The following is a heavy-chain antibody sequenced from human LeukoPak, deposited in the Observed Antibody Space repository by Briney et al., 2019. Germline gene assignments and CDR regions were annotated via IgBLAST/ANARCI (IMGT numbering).Heavy chain of an antibody. V-gene: IGHV3-48*02. Sequence: GGSLRLSCAASGFTFSSYSMNWVRQAPGKGPEWVSYISASSTTIYYADSVKGRFTTSRDNAKNSVYLQMNSLRDEDTAVYYCARDYGGHGEYFDYWGQGTLVTVSS. CDR2: ISASSTTI. CDR3: ARDYGGHGEYFDY. CDR1: GFTFSSYS. J-gene: IGHJ4*02. D-gene: IGHD4-23*01.